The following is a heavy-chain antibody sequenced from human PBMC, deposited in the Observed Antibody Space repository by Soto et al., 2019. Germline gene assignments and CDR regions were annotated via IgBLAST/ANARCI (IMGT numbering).Heavy chain of an antibody. CDR2: IYYSGST. V-gene: IGHV4-39*01. CDR1: GGSISSSSYY. J-gene: IGHJ6*03. D-gene: IGHD4-17*01. CDR3: ATVRDYYYYMDV. Sequence: SETLSLTCTVSGGSISSSSYYWGWIRQPPGKGLECIGSIYYSGSTYYNPSLKSRITITADTSKNQFSLKLSSVTAADTAVYYCATVRDYYYYMDVWGKGTTVTVSS.